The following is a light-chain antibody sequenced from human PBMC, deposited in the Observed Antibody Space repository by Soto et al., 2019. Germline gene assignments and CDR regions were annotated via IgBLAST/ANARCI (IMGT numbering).Light chain of an antibody. V-gene: IGKV2-28*01. CDR1: QRLLHSNGNTF. Sequence: EIVMTQSPPSLTVTPGEPASISCRSSQRLLHSNGNTFLDWYLQKPGQSPQLLIYLGSNRASGVPDRVSGSEAGTDFTLKISRVEAEDVGVYYCLQALQTPYTFGQRPKLEL. CDR3: LQALQTPYT. CDR2: LGS. J-gene: IGKJ2*01.